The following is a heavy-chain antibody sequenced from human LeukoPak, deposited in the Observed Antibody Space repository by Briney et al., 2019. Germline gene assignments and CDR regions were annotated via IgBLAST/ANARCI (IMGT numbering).Heavy chain of an antibody. J-gene: IGHJ4*02. CDR1: GFTVSSNY. V-gene: IGHV3-30-3*01. CDR2: ISYDGSDK. CDR3: ARMRSCGGDCYSGGFDY. D-gene: IGHD2-21*02. Sequence: PGGSLRLSCAASGFTVSSNYMSWVRQAPGKGLEWVVIISYDGSDKYYADSVKGRFTISRDNSKNTLYLQMNSLRAEDTAVYYCARMRSCGGDCYSGGFDYWGQGTLVTVSS.